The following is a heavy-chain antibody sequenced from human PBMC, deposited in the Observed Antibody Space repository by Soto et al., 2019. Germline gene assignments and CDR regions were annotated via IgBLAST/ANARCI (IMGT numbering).Heavy chain of an antibody. CDR1: GYTFTGYY. D-gene: IGHD7-27*01. CDR3: AREVELGFGY. Sequence: QVQLVQSGAEVKKPGASVKVSCKASGYTFTGYYMHWVRQAPGQGLEWMGWINPNSGGTNYAQKCQGWVTMTRDTYSSTAYMELSRMRSADTAGYYCAREVELGFGYWGQGTLVTVS. J-gene: IGHJ4*02. CDR2: INPNSGGT. V-gene: IGHV1-2*04.